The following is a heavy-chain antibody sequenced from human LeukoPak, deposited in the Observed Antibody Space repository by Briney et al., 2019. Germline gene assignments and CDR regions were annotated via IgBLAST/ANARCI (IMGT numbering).Heavy chain of an antibody. CDR2: ISSGGSSI. CDR1: GLTFITHE. D-gene: IGHD5-24*01. V-gene: IGHV3-48*03. CDR3: ARRQFYYYGMDV. J-gene: IGHJ6*02. Sequence: GGSLRLSCAASGLTFITHEMNWVRQAPGKGLEWVSYISSGGSSIYYADSVKGRFTISRDNAKNSLYLQMNSLRAEDTAVYYCARRQFYYYGMDVWGQGTTVTVSS.